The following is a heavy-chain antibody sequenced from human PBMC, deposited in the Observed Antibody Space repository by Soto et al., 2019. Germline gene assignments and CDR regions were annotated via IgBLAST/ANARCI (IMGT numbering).Heavy chain of an antibody. CDR2: IIPIFGTA. D-gene: IGHD5-18*01. CDR1: GGTFSSYA. V-gene: IGHV1-69*13. Sequence: ASVKVSCKASGGTFSSYAISWVRQAPGKGLVWMGGIIPIFGTANYAQKFQGRVTITADESTSTAYMELSSLRSEDTAVYYCARDRDTAMVTGYYYYGMDVWGQGTTVTVSS. CDR3: ARDRDTAMVTGYYYYGMDV. J-gene: IGHJ6*02.